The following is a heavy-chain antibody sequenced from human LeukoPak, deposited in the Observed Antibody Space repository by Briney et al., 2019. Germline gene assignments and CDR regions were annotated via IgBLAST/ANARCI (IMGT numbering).Heavy chain of an antibody. CDR1: GYTFSNYG. Sequence: PGGSLRLSCAAAGYTFSNYGMTWVRQAPGKGLEWVSAVSASGGHTFYPDSVKGRFTVSRDNSKNTLYLQMKSLRAEDTAVYYCAKESGASRPLDFWGQGTLVTVSS. D-gene: IGHD4/OR15-4a*01. CDR2: VSASGGHT. CDR3: AKESGASRPLDF. V-gene: IGHV3-23*01. J-gene: IGHJ4*02.